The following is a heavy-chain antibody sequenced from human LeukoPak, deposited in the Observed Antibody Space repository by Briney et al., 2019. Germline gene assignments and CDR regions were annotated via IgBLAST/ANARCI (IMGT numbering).Heavy chain of an antibody. Sequence: SETLSLTCTVSGGTISSYYWSWIRQSTGKGLEWIGRIYTSGSNNYNPSLKSRVTMSFDTSKNQFSLKLTSVTAADTAVYYCARESFGFLPTADRSYFIDYWGQGTLVTVSS. V-gene: IGHV4-4*07. D-gene: IGHD3-3*01. CDR1: GGTISSYY. J-gene: IGHJ4*02. CDR3: ARESFGFLPTADRSYFIDY. CDR2: IYTSGSN.